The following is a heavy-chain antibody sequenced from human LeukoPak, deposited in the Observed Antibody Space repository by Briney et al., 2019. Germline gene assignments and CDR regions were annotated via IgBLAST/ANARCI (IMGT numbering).Heavy chain of an antibody. CDR3: ARGDFYDSSGYYYESRSFDY. J-gene: IGHJ4*02. V-gene: IGHV3-11*06. D-gene: IGHD3-22*01. Sequence: GRFTISRDNAKNSLYLQMNSLRAEDTAVYYCARGDFYDSSGYYYESRSFDYWGQRTLVTVSS.